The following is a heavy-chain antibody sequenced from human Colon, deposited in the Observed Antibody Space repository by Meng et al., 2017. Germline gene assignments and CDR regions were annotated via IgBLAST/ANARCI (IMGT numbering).Heavy chain of an antibody. CDR1: GYSFISYG. V-gene: IGHV1-3*04. Sequence: QVQLVQAGAELKNPGASVKVSCYASGYSFISYGMQLLRQAPGQRPEWMGGIYTADNNRRYSQKLQDRRTITRDTFARTAYMELSSLRAEDTAVYFCARDERGGPYYFDYWGQGTLVTVSS. J-gene: IGHJ4*02. CDR3: ARDERGGPYYFDY. CDR2: IYTADNNR.